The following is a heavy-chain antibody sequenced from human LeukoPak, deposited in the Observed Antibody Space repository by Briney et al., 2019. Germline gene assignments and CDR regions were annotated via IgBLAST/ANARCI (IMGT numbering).Heavy chain of an antibody. V-gene: IGHV4-59*01. CDR2: IYYTGTS. J-gene: IGHJ5*02. CDR1: GGSIWSYY. CDR3: ARGGDYNWFDP. Sequence: SETLSLTCTVSGGSIWSYYWSWIRQPPGKGLEWIGYIYYTGTSNCNPSLKSRVTISVDTSKNQFSLKLSSVTAADMAVYYCARGGDYNWFDPWGQGTLVTVSS. D-gene: IGHD4-17*01.